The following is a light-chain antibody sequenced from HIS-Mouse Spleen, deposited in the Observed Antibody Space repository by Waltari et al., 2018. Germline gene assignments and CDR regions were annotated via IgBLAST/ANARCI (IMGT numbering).Light chain of an antibody. CDR1: SSNIGSNT. CDR3: AAWDDSLNGWV. Sequence: QSVLTQPPSASGTPGQRVPISCSGSSSNIGSNTVNCYQQLPGTAPKLLIYSNNQRPSGVPDRFSGSKSGTSASLAISGLQSEDEADYYYAAWDDSLNGWVFGGGTKLTVL. V-gene: IGLV1-44*01. J-gene: IGLJ3*02. CDR2: SNN.